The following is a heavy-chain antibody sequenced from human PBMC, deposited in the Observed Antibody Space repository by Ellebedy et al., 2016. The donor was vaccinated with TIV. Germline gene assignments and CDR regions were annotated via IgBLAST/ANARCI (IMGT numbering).Heavy chain of an antibody. D-gene: IGHD2-21*01. V-gene: IGHV3-66*01. CDR2: FQSGGVP. Sequence: GESLKISCAAPGVTVSSYNMNWVRQAPGKGLEWVSVFQSGGVPHYADSVKGRFTVSRDNSRNTLYLQMNSRSVEDTAVYYCTRARGGGGSVDYWGQGTLVTVSS. J-gene: IGHJ4*02. CDR1: GVTVSSYN. CDR3: TRARGGGGSVDY.